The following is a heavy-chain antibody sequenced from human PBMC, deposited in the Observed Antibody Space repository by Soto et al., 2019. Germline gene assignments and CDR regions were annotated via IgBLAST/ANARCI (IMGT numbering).Heavy chain of an antibody. CDR2: IYYSGST. CDR1: GGSISSYY. Sequence: PSETLSLTCTVSGGSISSYYWSWIRQPPGKGLEWIGYIYYSGSTNYNPSLKSRVTISVDTSKNQFSLKLSSVTAADTAVYYCARARIVVVPAARYNWFDPWGQGTLVTVSS. CDR3: ARARIVVVPAARYNWFDP. V-gene: IGHV4-59*12. D-gene: IGHD2-2*01. J-gene: IGHJ5*02.